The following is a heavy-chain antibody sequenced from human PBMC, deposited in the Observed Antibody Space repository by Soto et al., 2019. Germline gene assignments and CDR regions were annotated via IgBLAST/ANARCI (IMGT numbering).Heavy chain of an antibody. CDR1: GATFSDYG. D-gene: IGHD2-21*01. J-gene: IGHJ4*02. CDR3: AKRFDFGY. CDR2: VSYDGTNK. V-gene: IGHV3-30*18. Sequence: GGSLRLSCAASGATFSDYGMHWVRQAPGKGLEWVAVVSYDGTNKHYADSVKGRFTISRDNSKNTLYLQMSSLRAEDTAVYYCAKRFDFGYWGQGTLVTVSS.